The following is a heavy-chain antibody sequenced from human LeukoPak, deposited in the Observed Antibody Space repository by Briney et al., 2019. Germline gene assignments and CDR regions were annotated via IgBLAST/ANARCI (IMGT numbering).Heavy chain of an antibody. J-gene: IGHJ5*02. CDR2: IRYDGSNK. CDR1: EFTFSSYG. CDR3: AKDLLEGGYSYGPEFDP. D-gene: IGHD5-18*01. Sequence: GGSLRLSCAASEFTFSSYGMHWVRQAPGKGLEWVAFIRYDGSNKYYADSVKGRFTIARDNSKNTLYMQMNSLRAEHTAVYYCAKDLLEGGYSYGPEFDPWGQGTLVTVSS. V-gene: IGHV3-30*02.